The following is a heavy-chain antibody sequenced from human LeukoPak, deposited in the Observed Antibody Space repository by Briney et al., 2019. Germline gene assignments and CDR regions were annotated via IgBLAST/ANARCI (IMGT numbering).Heavy chain of an antibody. D-gene: IGHD3-22*01. CDR1: GYTFTSYG. Sequence: GASVKVSCKASGYTFTSYGISWVRQAPGQGLEWMGWINPNSGGTNYAQKFQGRVTMTRDTSISTAYMELSRLRSDDTAVYYCARDFSYYYDSSGYFGNWFDPWGQGTLVTVSS. J-gene: IGHJ5*02. V-gene: IGHV1-2*02. CDR2: INPNSGGT. CDR3: ARDFSYYYDSSGYFGNWFDP.